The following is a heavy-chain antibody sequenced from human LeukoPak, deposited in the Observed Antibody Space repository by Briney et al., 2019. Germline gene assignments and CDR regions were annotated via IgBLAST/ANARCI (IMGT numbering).Heavy chain of an antibody. CDR3: ARGRVTRSYYYYYMDV. J-gene: IGHJ6*03. Sequence: PSETLSLTCAVSGGSISSSNWWSWVRPPPGKGLEWIGEIYHSGSTNYNLSLKSRVTISVDKSKNQFSLKLSSVTAAGTAVYYCARGRVTRSYYYYYMDVWGKGTTVTVSS. D-gene: IGHD4-11*01. CDR1: GGSISSSNW. V-gene: IGHV4-4*02. CDR2: IYHSGST.